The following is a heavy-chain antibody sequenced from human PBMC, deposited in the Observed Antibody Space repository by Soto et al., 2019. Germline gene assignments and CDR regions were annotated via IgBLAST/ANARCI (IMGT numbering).Heavy chain of an antibody. CDR1: GGSMFSYY. D-gene: IGHD3-16*01. Sequence: QVQLQESGPGLVKASETLSLTCTVSGGSMFSYYWSWIRQPAGKGLEWIARIYGSGGTNYNPSLKSRVTMSLDTSKNKFSLRLTSVPAADTAVYYCAREGASSYASRHFDNWGPGTLVTVSS. V-gene: IGHV4-4*07. CDR3: AREGASSYASRHFDN. J-gene: IGHJ4*02. CDR2: IYGSGGT.